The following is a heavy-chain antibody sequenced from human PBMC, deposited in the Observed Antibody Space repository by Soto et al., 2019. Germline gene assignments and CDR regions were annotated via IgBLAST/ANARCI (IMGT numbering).Heavy chain of an antibody. CDR3: VRLIGNSWLDF. D-gene: IGHD1-26*01. V-gene: IGHV6-1*01. CDR2: TYYRSKWYN. CDR1: GDSLSSSSVT. J-gene: IGHJ5*01. Sequence: VICTISGDSLSSSSVTWNWIRQSQSKGLEWLGRTYYRSKWYNDYAESVKSRITINPDTSKNQFSLHLNSVTPEDAAVYYCVRLIGNSWLDFWGQGTLVTVSS.